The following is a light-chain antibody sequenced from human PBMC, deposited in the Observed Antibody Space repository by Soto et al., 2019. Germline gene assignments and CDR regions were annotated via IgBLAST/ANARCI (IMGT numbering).Light chain of an antibody. J-gene: IGLJ3*02. CDR3: LLCYGGVHV. CDR1: TGAVTSGHY. V-gene: IGLV7-43*01. Sequence: QAVVTQEPSLTVSPGGTVTLTCASSTGAVTSGHYPNWFQQKPGQTPRALIYSTDDKHSWTPARFSGSLLGGKAALTLSGVQPEDEAEYYCLLCYGGVHVFGGGTKVTVL. CDR2: STD.